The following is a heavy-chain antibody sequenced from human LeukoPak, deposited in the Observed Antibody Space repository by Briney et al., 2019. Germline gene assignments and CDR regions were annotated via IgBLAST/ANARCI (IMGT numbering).Heavy chain of an antibody. J-gene: IGHJ4*02. D-gene: IGHD5-12*01. V-gene: IGHV4-34*01. CDR2: INHSGST. Sequence: SETLSLTCAVYGGSFSGYYWSWICQPPGKGLEWIGEINHSGSTNYNPSLKSRVTISVDTSKNQFSLKLSSVTAADTAVYYCATVAGGGYDAPYYFDYWGQGTLVTVSS. CDR3: ATVAGGGYDAPYYFDY. CDR1: GGSFSGYY.